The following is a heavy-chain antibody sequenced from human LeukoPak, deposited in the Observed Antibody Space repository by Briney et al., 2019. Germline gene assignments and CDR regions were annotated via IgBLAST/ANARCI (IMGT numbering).Heavy chain of an antibody. CDR3: AASSSWYFGFDC. CDR1: GGSISSGGYY. D-gene: IGHD6-13*01. V-gene: IGHV4-31*03. CDR2: IYYSGST. J-gene: IGHJ4*02. Sequence: SQTLSLTCTVSGGSISSGGYYWSWIRQHPGKGLEWIGYIYYSGSTYYNPSLKSRVTISVDTSKNQFSLKLSSVTAADTAVYYCAASSSWYFGFDCWGQGTLVTVSS.